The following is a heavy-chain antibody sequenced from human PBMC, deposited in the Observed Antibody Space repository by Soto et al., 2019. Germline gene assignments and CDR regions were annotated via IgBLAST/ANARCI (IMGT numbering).Heavy chain of an antibody. CDR3: ARVFMGGITMVRGANDPAVDI. Sequence: SETLSLTCTVSGGSISSGDYYWSWIRQPPGKGLEWIGYIYYSGSTYYNPSLKSRVTISVDTSKNQFSLKLSSVTAADTVVYYCARVFMGGITMVRGANDPAVDIWGQGTMVTVS. J-gene: IGHJ3*02. V-gene: IGHV4-30-4*01. CDR1: GGSISSGDYY. D-gene: IGHD3-10*01. CDR2: IYYSGST.